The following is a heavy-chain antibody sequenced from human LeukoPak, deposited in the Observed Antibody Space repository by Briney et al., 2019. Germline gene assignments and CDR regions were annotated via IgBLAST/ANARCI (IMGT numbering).Heavy chain of an antibody. J-gene: IGHJ4*02. CDR3: AVRLRYLAVL. Sequence: GGSLRLSCAASGFTFSSYEMNWVRQATGKGLEWVSYITSSGSTIYYADSVKGRFTISRDNAKNSLYMQRDRLRGEDMAVYYCAVRLRYLAVLWSQGTLATVS. CDR1: GFTFSSYE. CDR2: ITSSGSTI. V-gene: IGHV3-48*03. D-gene: IGHD3-9*01.